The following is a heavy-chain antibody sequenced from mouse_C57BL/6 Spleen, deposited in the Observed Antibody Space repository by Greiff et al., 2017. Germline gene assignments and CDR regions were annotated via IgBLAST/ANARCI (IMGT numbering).Heavy chain of an antibody. Sequence: VQLQQSGPELVKPGASVKLSCKASGYTFTSYDINWVQQRPGQGLEWIGWIYPRAGSTKYNEKFKGKDTLTVDTSSSTASMELHSLTSEDSAVYFCARAVAYFDYWGQGTTLTVSS. J-gene: IGHJ2*01. CDR1: GYTFTSYD. D-gene: IGHD1-1*01. CDR3: ARAVAYFDY. CDR2: IYPRAGST. V-gene: IGHV1-85*01.